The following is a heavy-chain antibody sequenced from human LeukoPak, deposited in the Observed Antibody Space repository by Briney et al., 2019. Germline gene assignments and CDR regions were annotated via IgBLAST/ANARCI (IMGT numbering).Heavy chain of an antibody. CDR3: ARGRERYYYYGMDV. Sequence: SETLSLTCTVPGGSISSYYWSRIRQPPGKGLEWIGYIYNSGSANYNPSLKSRVTISEDTSKNQFSLKLSSVTAADTAVYYCARGRERYYYYGMDVWGQGTTVTVSS. D-gene: IGHD1-26*01. J-gene: IGHJ6*02. CDR2: IYNSGSA. CDR1: GGSISSYY. V-gene: IGHV4-59*01.